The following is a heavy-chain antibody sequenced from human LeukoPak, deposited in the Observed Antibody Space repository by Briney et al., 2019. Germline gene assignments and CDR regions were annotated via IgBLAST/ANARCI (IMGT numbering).Heavy chain of an antibody. CDR3: AQNSGSYSNFFDY. Sequence: GGSLRLSCEASEFTLKDYWMHWVRQGPGKGLAWVSRINSDGSSASYADSVKGRFTISRDNAKNTLYLQMNSLRAEDTAVYYCAQNSGSYSNFFDYWGQGTLVTVSS. V-gene: IGHV3-74*01. J-gene: IGHJ4*02. CDR1: EFTLKDYW. D-gene: IGHD3-10*01. CDR2: INSDGSSA.